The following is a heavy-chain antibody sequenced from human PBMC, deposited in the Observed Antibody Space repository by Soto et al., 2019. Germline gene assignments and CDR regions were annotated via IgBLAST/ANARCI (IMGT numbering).Heavy chain of an antibody. D-gene: IGHD6-6*01. V-gene: IGHV5-51*01. CDR2: IYPGDSDT. J-gene: IGHJ6*03. CDR1: GCSFTSYW. CDR3: ARHVYSSSHGNYYYYMDV. Sequence: GESLKISCKGSGCSFTSYWIGWVRQMPGKGLEWMGIIYPGDSDTRYSPSFQGQVTISADKSISTAYLQWSSLKASDTAMYYCARHVYSSSHGNYYYYMDVWGKGTTVTVSS.